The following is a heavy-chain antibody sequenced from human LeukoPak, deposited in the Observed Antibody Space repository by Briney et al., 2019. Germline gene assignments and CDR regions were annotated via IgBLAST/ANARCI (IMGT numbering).Heavy chain of an antibody. Sequence: PGGSLRLSCAASGFRFSNYGMHWVRQAPGKGLEWVAFIRYDGGNKYYGDSVKDRFSISRDNSKNTLYLQMNSLRAEDTAVYYCAKVPCSTTTCYSYYMDVWAKGTTVTVSS. V-gene: IGHV3-30*02. CDR3: AKVPCSTTTCYSYYMDV. CDR1: GFRFSNYG. D-gene: IGHD2/OR15-2a*01. J-gene: IGHJ6*03. CDR2: IRYDGGNK.